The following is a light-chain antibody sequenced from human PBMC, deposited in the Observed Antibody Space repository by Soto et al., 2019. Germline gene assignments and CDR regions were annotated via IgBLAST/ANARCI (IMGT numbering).Light chain of an antibody. V-gene: IGKV3-15*01. CDR2: GAS. Sequence: EIVMTQSPATLSVSPGERATLSCRASQRVSSNLAWYQQKPGQAPRLLIYGASTRATGIPARFSGSGSGTEFTITISSLQSEDFAVYYCQQYNNWPPGDTFGQGTKLEIK. J-gene: IGKJ2*01. CDR1: QRVSSN. CDR3: QQYNNWPPGDT.